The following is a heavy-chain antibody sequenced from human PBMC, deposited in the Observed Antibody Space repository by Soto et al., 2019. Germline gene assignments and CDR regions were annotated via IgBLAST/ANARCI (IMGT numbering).Heavy chain of an antibody. J-gene: IGHJ6*02. CDR3: AKEGSLDYCSSTSCPLDV. Sequence: GGSLRLSCAASGFTFSSYGMHWGRQAPGKGLEWVAVISYDGSNKYYADSVKGRFTISRDNSKNTLYLQMNSLRAEDTAVYYCAKEGSLDYCSSTSCPLDVWGQGTTVTVSS. CDR2: ISYDGSNK. V-gene: IGHV3-30*18. D-gene: IGHD2-2*01. CDR1: GFTFSSYG.